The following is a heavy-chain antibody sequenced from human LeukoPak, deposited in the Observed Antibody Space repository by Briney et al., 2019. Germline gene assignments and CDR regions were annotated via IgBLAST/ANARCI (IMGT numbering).Heavy chain of an antibody. CDR1: GYTFTSYG. CDR3: ARAGIVVVVAAQGDAFDI. D-gene: IGHD2-15*01. V-gene: IGHV1-18*01. Sequence: ASVKVSCKASGYTFTSYGISWVRQAPGQGLEWMGWISAYNGNTNYAQKLQGRVIMTTDTSTSTAYMELRSLRSEDTAVYYWARAGIVVVVAAQGDAFDIWGQGTMVTVSS. J-gene: IGHJ3*02. CDR2: ISAYNGNT.